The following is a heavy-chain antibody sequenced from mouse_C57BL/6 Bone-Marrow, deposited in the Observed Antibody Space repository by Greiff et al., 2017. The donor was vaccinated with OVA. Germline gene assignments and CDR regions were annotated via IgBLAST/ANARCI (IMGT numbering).Heavy chain of an antibody. V-gene: IGHV1-50*01. D-gene: IGHD2-3*01. CDR2: IDPSDSYT. CDR1: GYTFTSYW. Sequence: VQLQQPGAELVKPGASVKLSCKASGYTFTSYWMQWVKQRPGQGLEWIGEIDPSDSYTNYNQKFKGKATLTVDTSSSTAYMQLSSLTSEDSAVYYCARSVDGPYWYFDVWGTGTTVTVSS. CDR3: ARSVDGPYWYFDV. J-gene: IGHJ1*03.